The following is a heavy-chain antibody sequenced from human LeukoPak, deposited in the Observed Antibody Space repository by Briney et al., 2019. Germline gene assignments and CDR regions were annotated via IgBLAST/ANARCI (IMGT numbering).Heavy chain of an antibody. V-gene: IGHV3-21*01. CDR3: ARHAVAGTG. CDR1: GFTFSSYS. CDR2: ISSSSSYI. J-gene: IGHJ4*02. D-gene: IGHD6-19*01. Sequence: GGSLRLSCAASGFTFSSYSMNWVRQAPGKGLEWVSSISSSSSYIYHADSVKGRFTISRDNAKNSLYLQMNSLRAEDTAVYYCARHAVAGTGWGQGTLVTVSS.